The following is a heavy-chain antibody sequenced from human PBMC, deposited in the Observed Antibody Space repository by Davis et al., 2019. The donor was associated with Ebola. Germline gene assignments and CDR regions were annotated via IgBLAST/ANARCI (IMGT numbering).Heavy chain of an antibody. J-gene: IGHJ3*01. Sequence: AASVKVSCKASGYTFTGYYMHWVRQAPGQGLEWMGRIDPNSGDTFYTRKFQGRVTMTRDTSIYTAYMELSSLISDDSAIYYCARGSAAALPAPEAFDVWGQGTMVSVSS. CDR3: ARGSAAALPAPEAFDV. V-gene: IGHV1-2*06. CDR2: IDPNSGDT. CDR1: GYTFTGYY. D-gene: IGHD2-2*01.